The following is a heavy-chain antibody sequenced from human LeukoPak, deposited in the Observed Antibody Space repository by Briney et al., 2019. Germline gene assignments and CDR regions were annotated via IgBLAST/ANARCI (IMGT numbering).Heavy chain of an antibody. J-gene: IGHJ4*02. D-gene: IGHD1-26*01. CDR2: IYYSGST. V-gene: IGHV4-39*01. CDR3: ARRLRGSYDY. Sequence: PSETLSLTCTVSGGSISSSSYYWGWIRQPPGKGLEWTGSIYYSGSTYYNPSLKSRVTISVDTSKNQFSLKLSSVTAADTAVYYCARRLRGSYDYWGQGTLVTVSS. CDR1: GGSISSSSYY.